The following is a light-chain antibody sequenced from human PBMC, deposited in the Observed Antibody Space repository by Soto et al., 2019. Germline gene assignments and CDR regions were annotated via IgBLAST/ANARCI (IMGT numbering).Light chain of an antibody. V-gene: IGKV1-39*01. CDR2: AAS. J-gene: IGKJ1*01. CDR3: QQSYSTPRT. Sequence: EIERTPSPYTVYISVGDRVTNTCRASQSISSYLNWYQQKPGKAPKVLIYAASSLQSGVPSRFSGSGSGTDFTLTISSLQPEDFATYYCQQSYSTPRTFGQGTKVDIK. CDR1: QSISSY.